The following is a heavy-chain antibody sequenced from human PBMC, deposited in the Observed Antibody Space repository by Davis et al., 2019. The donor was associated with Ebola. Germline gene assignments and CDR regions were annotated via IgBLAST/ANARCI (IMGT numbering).Heavy chain of an antibody. J-gene: IGHJ6*02. CDR2: ISAYNGNT. CDR3: ARDGRAARVNGMDV. Sequence: AASVKVSCKASGYTFTSYGISWVRQASGQGLEWMGWISAYNGNTNYAQKLQGRVTMTTDTSTSTAYMELRSLRSEDTAVYYCARDGRAARVNGMDVWGQGTTVTVSS. CDR1: GYTFTSYG. D-gene: IGHD6-6*01. V-gene: IGHV1-18*01.